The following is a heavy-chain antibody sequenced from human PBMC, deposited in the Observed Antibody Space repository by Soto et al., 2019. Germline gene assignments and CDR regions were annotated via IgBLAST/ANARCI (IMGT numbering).Heavy chain of an antibody. V-gene: IGHV1-18*01. D-gene: IGHD3-3*01. Sequence: ASVKVSCKASGYTFTSYGISWVRQAPGQGLEWMGWISAYNGNTNYAQKLQGRVTMTTDTSTSTAYMELRSLRSDDTAVYCCARDQARAIFGVVISSSMDVWGQGTTVTVSS. CDR2: ISAYNGNT. CDR1: GYTFTSYG. CDR3: ARDQARAIFGVVISSSMDV. J-gene: IGHJ6*02.